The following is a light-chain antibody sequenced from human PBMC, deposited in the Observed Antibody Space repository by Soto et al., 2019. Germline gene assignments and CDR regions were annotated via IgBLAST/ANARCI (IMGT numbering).Light chain of an antibody. CDR1: SSNIGAGYE. CDR3: PSYDSSLSGYV. Sequence: QSVLTQPPSVSEAPGQRVTISCTGSSSNIGAGYEAHWYQQVPGTAHKLLIYENNNRPSGVPDRFSGSKSGTSASLAITGLQAEDEADYYCPSYDSSLSGYVFGTGTKLTVL. J-gene: IGLJ1*01. V-gene: IGLV1-40*01. CDR2: ENN.